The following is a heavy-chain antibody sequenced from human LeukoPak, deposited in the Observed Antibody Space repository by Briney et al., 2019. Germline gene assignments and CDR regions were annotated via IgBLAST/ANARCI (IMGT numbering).Heavy chain of an antibody. D-gene: IGHD2-15*01. V-gene: IGHV4-31*03. Sequence: PSETLSLTCTVSGGSISSGGYYWSWIRQHPGKGLEWIGYIYYSGSTYYNPSLESRVTISVDTSKNQFSLKLSSVTAADTAVYYCARVLELSWTAWGQGTLVTVSS. CDR1: GGSISSGGYY. CDR3: ARVLELSWTA. CDR2: IYYSGST. J-gene: IGHJ5*02.